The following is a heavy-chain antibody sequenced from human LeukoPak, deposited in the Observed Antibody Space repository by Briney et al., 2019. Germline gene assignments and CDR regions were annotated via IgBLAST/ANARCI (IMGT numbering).Heavy chain of an antibody. CDR2: ISYTGTYI. V-gene: IGHV3-21*01. CDR1: AFILNAYN. D-gene: IGHD3-10*01. CDR3: ARVRRYYGSGSSFDC. J-gene: IGHJ4*02. Sequence: GGSLRLSCATSAFILNAYNMNWVRQAPGKGLEWVSSISYTGTYIYYADSVRGRFTISRDNAKNSLYLQMNSLRAEDTAVYYCARVRRYYGSGSSFDCWGQGTLVTVSS.